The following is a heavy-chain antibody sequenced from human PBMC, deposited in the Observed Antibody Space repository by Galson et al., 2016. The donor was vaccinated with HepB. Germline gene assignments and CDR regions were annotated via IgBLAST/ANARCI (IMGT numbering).Heavy chain of an antibody. CDR1: GFTFSSSW. V-gene: IGHV3-74*03. Sequence: SLRLSCAASGFTFSSSWMHWVRQAPGKGPVWVSRINPDGSSTTYADSVKGRFTISRDNAKNTLYLQMNSLRAEDTAVYYCVRDRKQLLGYLPQNYFDPWGQGTLVSVSS. J-gene: IGHJ5*02. CDR3: VRDRKQLLGYLPQNYFDP. D-gene: IGHD1-7*01. CDR2: INPDGSST.